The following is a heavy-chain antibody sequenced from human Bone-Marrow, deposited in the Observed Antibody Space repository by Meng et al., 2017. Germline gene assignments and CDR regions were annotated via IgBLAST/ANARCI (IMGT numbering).Heavy chain of an antibody. J-gene: IGHJ4*02. CDR3: ATGGGCIAAAGTSFDY. CDR1: GYTLTELS. V-gene: IGHV1-24*01. D-gene: IGHD6-13*01. CDR2: FDPEDGET. Sequence: ASVKVSCKVSGYTLTELSMHWVRQAPGKGLEWMGGFDPEDGETIYAQKFQGRVTMTEDTSTDTAYMVLSSLRSEDTAVYYCATGGGCIAAAGTSFDYWGQGTPVTVSS.